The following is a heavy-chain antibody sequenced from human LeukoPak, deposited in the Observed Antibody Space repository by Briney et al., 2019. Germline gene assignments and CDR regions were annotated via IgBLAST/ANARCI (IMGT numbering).Heavy chain of an antibody. CDR3: ARTNDGDYYYGMDV. V-gene: IGHV4-59*01. D-gene: IGHD1-1*01. CDR1: GGSISNYY. J-gene: IGHJ6*02. Sequence: SETLSLTCTVSGGSISNYYWSWIRQPPGKGLEWIGYIYYSGSTNYNPSLKSRVTISVDTSRDQFSLKLSSVTAADTAVYYCARTNDGDYYYGMDVWGQGTTVTVSS. CDR2: IYYSGST.